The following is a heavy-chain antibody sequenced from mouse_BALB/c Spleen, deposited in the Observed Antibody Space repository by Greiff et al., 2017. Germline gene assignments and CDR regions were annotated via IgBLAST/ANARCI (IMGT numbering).Heavy chain of an antibody. V-gene: IGHV5-6*01. Sequence: EVKLVESGGDLVKPGGSLKLSCAASGFTFSSYGMSWVRQTPDKRLEWVATISSGGSYTYYPDSVKGRFTISRDNAKNTLYLQMSSLKSEDTAMYYCARDLLLLLSMDYWGQGTSVTVSS. D-gene: IGHD1-1*01. CDR3: ARDLLLLLSMDY. CDR1: GFTFSSYG. CDR2: ISSGGSYT. J-gene: IGHJ4*01.